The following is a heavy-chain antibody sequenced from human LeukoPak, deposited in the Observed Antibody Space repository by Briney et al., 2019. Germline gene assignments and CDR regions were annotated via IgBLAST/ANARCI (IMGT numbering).Heavy chain of an antibody. D-gene: IGHD3-22*01. CDR3: AREHYYDSIGYSGIGY. CDR2: IKEDGSEK. J-gene: IGHJ4*02. Sequence: GGSLRLSCAASGFTFSSYWMTWVRQAPGKGLEWVANIKEDGSEKYYVDSVKGRFTISRDNAKNSLYLQMNSLRAEDTAVYYCAREHYYDSIGYSGIGYWGQGILVTVSS. V-gene: IGHV3-7*01. CDR1: GFTFSSYW.